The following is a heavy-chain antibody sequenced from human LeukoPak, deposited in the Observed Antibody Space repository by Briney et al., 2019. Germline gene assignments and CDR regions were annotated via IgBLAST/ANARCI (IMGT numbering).Heavy chain of an antibody. D-gene: IGHD2-2*01. J-gene: IGHJ4*02. CDR1: GGSISSGSYY. Sequence: PSETLSLTCTVSGGSISSGSYYWSWIRQPAGKGLEWIGRIYTSGSTNYNPSLKSRVTMSVDTSKNQFSLKLSSVTAADTAVYYCARDRCSSTSCYVGYWGQGTLVTVSS. CDR2: IYTSGST. V-gene: IGHV4-61*02. CDR3: ARDRCSSTSCYVGY.